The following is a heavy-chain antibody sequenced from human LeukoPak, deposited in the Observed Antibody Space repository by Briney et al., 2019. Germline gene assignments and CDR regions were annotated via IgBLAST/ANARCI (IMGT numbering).Heavy chain of an antibody. J-gene: IGHJ4*02. CDR2: IYSGGST. Sequence: QSGGSLRLSCAASGFTVSSNYMSWVRQAPGKGLEWVSVIYSGGSTYYADSVKGRFTISRDNSKNTLYLQMNSLRAEDTAVYYCARESSGWIDYWGQGTLVTVSS. CDR3: ARESSGWIDY. CDR1: GFTVSSNY. D-gene: IGHD6-19*01. V-gene: IGHV3-53*01.